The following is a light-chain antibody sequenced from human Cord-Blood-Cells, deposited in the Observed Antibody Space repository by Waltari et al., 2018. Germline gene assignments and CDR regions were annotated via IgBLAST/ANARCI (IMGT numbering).Light chain of an antibody. Sequence: QSALTQPASVSGSPGQSITISCTGTSRDVGSYNLVSVYQQHPGKAPNRRLSEGSKRPSGVANSFADSKSGNTASLTSSVLQAEDEADDYCCSYAGSSSWVFGGGTKLTVL. CDR3: CSYAGSSSWV. V-gene: IGLV2-23*01. CDR1: SRDVGSYNL. CDR2: EGS. J-gene: IGLJ3*02.